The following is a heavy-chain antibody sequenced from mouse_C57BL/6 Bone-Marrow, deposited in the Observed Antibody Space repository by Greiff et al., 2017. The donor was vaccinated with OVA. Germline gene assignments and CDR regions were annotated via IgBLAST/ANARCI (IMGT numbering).Heavy chain of an antibody. CDR2: INSDGGST. J-gene: IGHJ2*01. D-gene: IGHD2-10*01. CDR3: AGLLPAIAHFDY. CDR1: EYDFPSHD. V-gene: IGHV5-2*01. Sequence: DVMLVESGGGLVQPGESLKLSCESNEYDFPSHDMSWVRKTPEKRLELVAAINSDGGSTYYPDTMERRFIISRDNTKKTLYLQMSSLRSEDTALYYWAGLLPAIAHFDYWGQGTTLTVSS.